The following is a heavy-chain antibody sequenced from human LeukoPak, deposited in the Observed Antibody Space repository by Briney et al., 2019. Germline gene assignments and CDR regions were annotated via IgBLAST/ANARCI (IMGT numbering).Heavy chain of an antibody. Sequence: SETLSLTCAVCGGSFSGYYWSWIRQPPGKGLKWIGGINHSGSTNYNPSLKSRVTISVDTSKNQFSLKLSSVTAADTAVYYCARGKSSYFNFDYWGQGTLVTVSS. CDR1: GGSFSGYY. J-gene: IGHJ4*02. V-gene: IGHV4-34*01. D-gene: IGHD2-15*01. CDR3: ARGKSSYFNFDY. CDR2: INHSGST.